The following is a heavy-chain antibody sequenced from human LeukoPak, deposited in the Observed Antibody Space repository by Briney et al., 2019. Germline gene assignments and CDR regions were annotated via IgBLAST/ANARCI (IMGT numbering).Heavy chain of an antibody. CDR2: IYYSGST. J-gene: IGHJ5*02. Sequence: NPSETLSLTCTVSGGSISSGGYYWSWIRQHPGKGLEWIGYIYYSGSTYYNPSLKSRVTISVDTSKNQFSLKLSSVTAADTAVYYCAKAIAAAGSLGWFDPWGQGTLVTVSS. CDR1: GGSISSGGYY. CDR3: AKAIAAAGSLGWFDP. V-gene: IGHV4-31*03. D-gene: IGHD6-13*01.